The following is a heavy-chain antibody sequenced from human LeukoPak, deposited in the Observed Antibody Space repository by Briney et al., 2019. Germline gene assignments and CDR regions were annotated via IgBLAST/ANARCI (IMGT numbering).Heavy chain of an antibody. J-gene: IGHJ4*02. CDR1: GFTFSSYS. V-gene: IGHV3-48*01. CDR3: AKEASGSGWYVDY. Sequence: GGSLRLSCAASGFTFSSYSMNWVRQAPGKGLEWVSYISSSSSTIYYADSVKGRFTISRDNSKNTLFLQMDSLRAEDTAIYFCAKEASGSGWYVDYWGQGTLVTVSS. D-gene: IGHD6-19*01. CDR2: ISSSSSTI.